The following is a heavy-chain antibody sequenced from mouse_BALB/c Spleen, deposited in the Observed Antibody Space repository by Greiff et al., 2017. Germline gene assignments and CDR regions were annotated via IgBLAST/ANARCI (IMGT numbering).Heavy chain of an antibody. CDR1: GYAFTNYL. D-gene: IGHD2-14*01. Sequence: VQLQQSGAELVRPGTSVKVSCKASGYAFTNYLIEWVKQRPGQGLEWIGVINPGSGGTNYNEKFKGKATLTADKSSSTAYMQLSSLTSDDSAVYFCARSGAYYRYDVGVWFAYWGQGTLVTVSA. V-gene: IGHV1-54*03. CDR3: ARSGAYYRYDVGVWFAY. J-gene: IGHJ3*01. CDR2: INPGSGGT.